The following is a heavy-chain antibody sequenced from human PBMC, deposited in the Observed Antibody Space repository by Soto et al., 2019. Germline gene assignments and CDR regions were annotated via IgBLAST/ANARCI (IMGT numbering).Heavy chain of an antibody. CDR1: GFTFSSYE. CDR3: PRGTYYYASSGPNWFDP. Sequence: EVQLVESGGGLVQPGGSLRLSCAASGFTFSSYEMNWVRQAPGKGLEWVSYISSSGSTIYYADSVKGRFTISRDNAKNSLYLQMNSLRAEDTAVYYCPRGTYYYASSGPNWFDPWGQGTLVTVSS. J-gene: IGHJ5*02. D-gene: IGHD3-22*01. V-gene: IGHV3-48*03. CDR2: ISSSGSTI.